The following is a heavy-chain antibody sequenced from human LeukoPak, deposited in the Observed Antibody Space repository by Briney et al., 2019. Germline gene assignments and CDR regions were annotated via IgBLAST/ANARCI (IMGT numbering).Heavy chain of an antibody. V-gene: IGHV1-69*06. D-gene: IGHD6-13*01. J-gene: IGHJ5*02. CDR3: AKGSSSWQPGVANWFDP. CDR2: IIPVFGTT. Sequence: SVKVSCKASGGTFSSYAVSWVRLTPGQGLEWLGGIIPVFGTTTYAQKFQAKVTMTADKSTNTAYLEISSLTSDDTAVYYCAKGSSSWQPGVANWFDPWGQGTLVTVSS. CDR1: GGTFSSYA.